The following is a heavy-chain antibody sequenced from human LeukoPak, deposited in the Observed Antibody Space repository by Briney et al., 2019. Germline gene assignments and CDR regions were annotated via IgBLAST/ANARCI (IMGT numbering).Heavy chain of an antibody. CDR3: AKWTASTGDPRNYGMDV. V-gene: IGHV3-30*18. J-gene: IGHJ6*02. CDR1: GFTFSSYG. CDR2: ISYDGSNK. Sequence: GRSLRLSCAASGFTFSSYGMHWVRQAPGKGLEWVAVISYDGSNKYYADSVKGRFTISRDNSKNTLYLQMNSLRAEDTAVYYCAKWTASTGDPRNYGMDVWGQGTTVTVSS. D-gene: IGHD7-27*01.